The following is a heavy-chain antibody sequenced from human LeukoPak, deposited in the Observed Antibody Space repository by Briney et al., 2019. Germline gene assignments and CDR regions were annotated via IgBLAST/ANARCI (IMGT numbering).Heavy chain of an antibody. CDR3: ASSLADMDPNVFDY. CDR1: GGSISSYY. D-gene: IGHD3-9*01. J-gene: IGHJ4*02. CDR2: IYYSGST. Sequence: PSETLSLACTVSGGSISSYYWSWIRQPPGKGLEWIGYIYYSGSTNYSPSLKSRVTISVDTSKNQFSLKLSSVTAADTAVYYCASSLADMDPNVFDYWAREPWSPSPQ. V-gene: IGHV4-59*01.